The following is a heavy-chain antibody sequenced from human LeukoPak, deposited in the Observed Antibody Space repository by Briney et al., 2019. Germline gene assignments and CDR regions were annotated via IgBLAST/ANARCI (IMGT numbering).Heavy chain of an antibody. Sequence: PGGSLRLSCAASGFTFSSYGMHWVRQAPGKGLEWVAVIWYDGSNKYYADSVKGRFTISRDNSKNTLYLQVNSLRAEDTAVYHCAKDDYGGNSGFTYWGQGTLVTVSS. CDR3: AKDDYGGNSGFTY. D-gene: IGHD4-23*01. J-gene: IGHJ4*02. CDR1: GFTFSSYG. CDR2: IWYDGSNK. V-gene: IGHV3-33*06.